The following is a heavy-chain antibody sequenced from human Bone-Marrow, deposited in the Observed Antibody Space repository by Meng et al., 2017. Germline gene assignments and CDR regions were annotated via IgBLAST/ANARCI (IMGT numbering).Heavy chain of an antibody. V-gene: IGHV4-30-4*01. CDR3: ARRGGSSSGNVDY. CDR1: GASITSGDYY. Sequence: QVRLQESGPGLVKPSQTLSLTCTVSGASITSGDYYWSWIRQSPGKGLEWIGYIYFSGSTYYNPSLKSRVTISVDTSKNQFSLKLSSVTAADTAVYYCARRGGSSSGNVDYWGQGTLVTVSS. J-gene: IGHJ4*02. D-gene: IGHD6-6*01. CDR2: IYFSGST.